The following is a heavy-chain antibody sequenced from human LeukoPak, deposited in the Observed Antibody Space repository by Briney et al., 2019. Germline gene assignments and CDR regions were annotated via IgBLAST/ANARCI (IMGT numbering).Heavy chain of an antibody. CDR1: GLTFSSYW. D-gene: IGHD3-22*01. V-gene: IGHV3-7*01. CDR2: IKQDGSEK. CDR3: AREGDTKNYYDTLRGIDY. Sequence: PGGSLRLSCAASGLTFSSYWMSWGRQAPGKGLEWVANIKQDGSEKYYVDSVKGRFSISRDNAKNSLYLQMNSLRAEDTAVYYCAREGDTKNYYDTLRGIDYWGQGTLVTVSS. J-gene: IGHJ4*02.